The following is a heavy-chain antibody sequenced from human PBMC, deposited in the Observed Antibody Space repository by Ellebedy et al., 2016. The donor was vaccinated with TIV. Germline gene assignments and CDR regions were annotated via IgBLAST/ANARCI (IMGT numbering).Heavy chain of an antibody. CDR2: VYSSGST. D-gene: IGHD7-27*01. J-gene: IGHJ4*02. Sequence: LRLXCTVSGVSIGSSTYYWSWIRQPAGKGLEWIGRVYSSGSTNYNPSLQSRVTMSVDTSKNQLSLKLSSVTAADTAVYYCATDWGTDYWGQGTLVTVSS. V-gene: IGHV4-61*02. CDR3: ATDWGTDY. CDR1: GVSIGSSTYY.